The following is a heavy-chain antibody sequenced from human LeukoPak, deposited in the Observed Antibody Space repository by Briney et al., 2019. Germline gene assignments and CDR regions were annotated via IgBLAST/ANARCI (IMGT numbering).Heavy chain of an antibody. Sequence: GGSLRLSCAASGFTLSTYSMNWVRQAPRKGLEWVSSISSSSSYIYYADSVKGRFTISRDNAKNSLYLPMNSLRDEDTAVYFCAKHYFYRYGSLDYWGQGTLVTVSS. J-gene: IGHJ4*02. D-gene: IGHD5-18*01. CDR3: AKHYFYRYGSLDY. V-gene: IGHV3-21*01. CDR1: GFTLSTYS. CDR2: ISSSSSYI.